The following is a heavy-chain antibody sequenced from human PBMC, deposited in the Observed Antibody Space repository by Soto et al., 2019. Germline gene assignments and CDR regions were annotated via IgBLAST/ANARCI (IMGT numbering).Heavy chain of an antibody. CDR3: ARGTQYCTNGVCYPLGYFDL. Sequence: ASVKVSCKASGYTFTSYYMHWVRHAPGQGLEWMGIINPSGGSTSYAQKFQGRVTMTRDTSTSTVYMELSSLRSEDTAVYYCARGTQYCTNGVCYPLGYFDLWGRGTLVTVXS. CDR1: GYTFTSYY. J-gene: IGHJ2*01. CDR2: INPSGGST. D-gene: IGHD2-8*01. V-gene: IGHV1-46*01.